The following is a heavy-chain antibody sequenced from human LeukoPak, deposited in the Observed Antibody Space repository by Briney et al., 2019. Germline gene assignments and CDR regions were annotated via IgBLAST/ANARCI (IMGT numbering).Heavy chain of an antibody. Sequence: SETLSLTCTVSGGSISSSSYYWGWIRQPPGKGLEWIGSIYYSGSTYYNPSLKSRVTISVDTSKNQFSLKLSSVTAADTAVYYCARGWESYYDKYWFDPWGQGTLVTVSS. CDR3: ARGWESYYDKYWFDP. CDR1: GGSISSSSYY. J-gene: IGHJ5*02. V-gene: IGHV4-39*07. CDR2: IYYSGST. D-gene: IGHD3-22*01.